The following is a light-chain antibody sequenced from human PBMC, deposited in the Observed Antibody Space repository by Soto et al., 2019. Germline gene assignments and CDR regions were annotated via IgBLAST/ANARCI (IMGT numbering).Light chain of an antibody. J-gene: IGLJ2*01. Sequence: QSALTQPASVSGSPGQSITISCTGTSSDVGGYDYVSWYQQYPGKAPKLMIFDVSNRPSGVSNRFSGSKSGNTASLTISGLQAEDEADYYCSSYAISSTVVFGGGTKVTVL. V-gene: IGLV2-14*01. CDR1: SSDVGGYDY. CDR2: DVS. CDR3: SSYAISSTVV.